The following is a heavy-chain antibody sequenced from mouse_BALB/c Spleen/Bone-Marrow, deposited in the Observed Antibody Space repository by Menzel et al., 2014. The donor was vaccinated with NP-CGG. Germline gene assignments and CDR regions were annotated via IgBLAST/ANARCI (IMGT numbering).Heavy chain of an antibody. CDR1: GYAFTDYL. V-gene: IGHV1-54*01. CDR2: INPGSGGT. Sequence: QVQLQQSVAELVRPGTSVKVSCKASGYAFTDYLIEWVKQRPGQGLEWIGVINPGSGGTHYNEKFKGKATLTADKSSSTAYMQLSSLTSDDSAVYFCARWLGPGWYFDVWGAGTTVTLSS. D-gene: IGHD4-1*01. J-gene: IGHJ1*01. CDR3: ARWLGPGWYFDV.